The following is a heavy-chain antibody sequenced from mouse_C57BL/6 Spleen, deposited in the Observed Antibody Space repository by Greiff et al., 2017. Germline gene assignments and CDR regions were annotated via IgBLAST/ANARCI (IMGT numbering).Heavy chain of an antibody. V-gene: IGHV1-54*01. Sequence: QVQLQQSGAELVRPGTSVKVSCKASGYAFTNYLIEWVKQRPGQGLEWIGVINPGSGGTNYNEKFKGKATLTADKSSSTAYMQLSSLTSEDSAVYFCARQLRLENYFDYWGQGTTLTVSS. CDR1: GYAFTNYL. D-gene: IGHD3-2*02. CDR2: INPGSGGT. CDR3: ARQLRLENYFDY. J-gene: IGHJ2*01.